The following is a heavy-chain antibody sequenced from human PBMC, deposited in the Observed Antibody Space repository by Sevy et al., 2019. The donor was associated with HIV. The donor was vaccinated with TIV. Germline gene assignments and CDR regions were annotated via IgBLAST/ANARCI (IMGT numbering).Heavy chain of an antibody. Sequence: GGSLRLSCAASGFTFSTYSMNWVRQAPGKGLEWVSSISKDYYYIYYADSVKGRFTISRDNAKNSLYLQMNNLRAEDTAVYYCARATGTEALDAFDFWGQGTRVTVSS. D-gene: IGHD1-1*01. CDR2: ISKDYYYI. CDR3: ARATGTEALDAFDF. V-gene: IGHV3-21*01. J-gene: IGHJ3*01. CDR1: GFTFSTYS.